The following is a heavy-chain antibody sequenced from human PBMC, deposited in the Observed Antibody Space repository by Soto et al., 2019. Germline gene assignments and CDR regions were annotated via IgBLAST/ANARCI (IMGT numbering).Heavy chain of an antibody. D-gene: IGHD6-13*01. CDR2: ISSSSSYI. CDR1: GFTFSSYS. Sequence: GGSLRLSCAASGFTFSSYSMNWVRQAPGKGLEWVSSISSSSSYIYYADSVKGRFTISRDNAKNSLYLQMNSLRAEDTAVYYCARIGIAAASLTLSDAFDIWGQGTMVTVSS. CDR3: ARIGIAAASLTLSDAFDI. J-gene: IGHJ3*02. V-gene: IGHV3-21*01.